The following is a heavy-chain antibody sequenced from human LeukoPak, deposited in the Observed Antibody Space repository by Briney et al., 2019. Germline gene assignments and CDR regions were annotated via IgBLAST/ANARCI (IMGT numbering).Heavy chain of an antibody. V-gene: IGHV3-21*01. Sequence: KPWGSLRLSCAASGFTFSRYSMNWVRQAPGKGLEWVSSISSSSSFIYYADSVKGRFTISRDNAKNSLYLQMNSLRAEDTAVYYCARDPPLGSCSTISCPHLDYWGQGTLVTVSS. CDR1: GFTFSRYS. D-gene: IGHD2-2*01. J-gene: IGHJ4*02. CDR3: ARDPPLGSCSTISCPHLDY. CDR2: ISSSSSFI.